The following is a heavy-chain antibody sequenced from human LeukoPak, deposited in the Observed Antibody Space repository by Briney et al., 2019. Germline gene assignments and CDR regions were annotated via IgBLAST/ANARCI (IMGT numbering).Heavy chain of an antibody. CDR3: ARRGSGLDWFDP. D-gene: IGHD6-19*01. CDR1: GGSISNYY. CDR2: IYYSGST. V-gene: IGHV4-59*01. Sequence: SETLSLTCTVSGGSISNYYWSWIRQPPGKGLEWIGYIYYSGSTNYNPSLNSRVTISVDTSKNQFSLKLSSVTAADTAVYYCARRGSGLDWFDPWGQGTLVTVAS. J-gene: IGHJ5*02.